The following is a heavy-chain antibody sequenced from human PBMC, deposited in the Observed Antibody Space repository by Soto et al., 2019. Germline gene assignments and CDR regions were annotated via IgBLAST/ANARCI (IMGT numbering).Heavy chain of an antibody. D-gene: IGHD3-10*01. CDR3: AGFGELFLDV. V-gene: IGHV4-59*12. CDR2: VYHTGST. CDR1: GGSINNYY. J-gene: IGHJ6*02. Sequence: PSETLSLTCTVSGGSINNYYWTWIRQPPGMGLEWIGDVYHTGSTSYNPSLKSRVTISVDTSKNQFSLKLSSVTAADTAVYYCAGFGELFLDVWGQGTTVTVSS.